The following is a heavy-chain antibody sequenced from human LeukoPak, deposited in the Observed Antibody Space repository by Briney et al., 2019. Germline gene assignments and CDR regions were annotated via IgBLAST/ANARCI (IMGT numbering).Heavy chain of an antibody. V-gene: IGHV1-2*02. CDR1: GYTFTGYY. D-gene: IGHD3-3*01. CDR3: ARDRSDFWSGYYYRLDY. CDR2: INPNSGGT. J-gene: IGHJ4*02. Sequence: ASVKVSCKASGYTFTGYYMHWVRQAPGQGLEWMGWINPNSGGTNYAQKFQGRVTMTRDTSISTAYMELSRLRSDDTAVYYCARDRSDFWSGYYYRLDYWGQETLVTVSS.